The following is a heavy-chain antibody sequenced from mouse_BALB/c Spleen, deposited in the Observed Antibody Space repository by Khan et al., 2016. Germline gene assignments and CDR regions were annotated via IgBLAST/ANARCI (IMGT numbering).Heavy chain of an antibody. J-gene: IGHJ4*01. Sequence: EVQLQESGPDLVKPSQSLSLTCTVTGYSITSGYSWHWIRQFPGNKLEWMGYIHYSDSTNYNPSLTSRNSITRDPSNNQFFLQLNVVTTEDTATYYCARYGYYAIDYWGQGTSVTVSS. CDR3: ARYGYYAIDY. D-gene: IGHD1-1*02. V-gene: IGHV3-1*02. CDR2: IHYSDST. CDR1: GYSITSGYS.